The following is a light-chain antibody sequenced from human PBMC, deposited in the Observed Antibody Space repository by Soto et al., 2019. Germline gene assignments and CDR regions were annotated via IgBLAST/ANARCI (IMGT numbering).Light chain of an antibody. CDR1: QSLSSSY. V-gene: IGKV3-20*01. CDR3: QQYGISPSYT. Sequence: EIVLAQSPGALSLSPGEGATLSCRASQSLSSSYVAWYQQKLGQPPRLLIYGASNRVTGIPDRFSGSWSGTEFTLTISRLEPEDFAVYYCQQYGISPSYTFAQGTKVDIK. J-gene: IGKJ2*01. CDR2: GAS.